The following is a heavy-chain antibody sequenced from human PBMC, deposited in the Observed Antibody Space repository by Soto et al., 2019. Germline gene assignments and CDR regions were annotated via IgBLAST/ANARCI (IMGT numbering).Heavy chain of an antibody. CDR1: GGSFSGNY. V-gene: IGHV4-34*01. Sequence: SETLSLTCAVYGGSFSGNYWSWIRQSPGKGLEWIGEINDSGSTNYNPSLKSRVTISVDTSKNQFSLKLSSVTAADTAVYYCARDGSDYYYYYMDVWGKGTTVTVSS. D-gene: IGHD2-2*03. CDR3: ARDGSDYYYYYMDV. CDR2: INDSGST. J-gene: IGHJ6*03.